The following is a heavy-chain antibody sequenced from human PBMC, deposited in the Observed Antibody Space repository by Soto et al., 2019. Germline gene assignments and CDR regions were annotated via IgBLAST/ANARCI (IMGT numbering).Heavy chain of an antibody. CDR3: ARDSTYYDILTGSYYYYYGMDV. J-gene: IGHJ6*02. Sequence: ASVKVSCKASGYTFTSYYMHWVRQAPGQGLEWMGIINPSGGSTSYAQKIQGRVTMTKDTSTSTVYMELSSLRSEDTAVYYCARDSTYYDILTGSYYYYYGMDVWGQGTTVTVSS. CDR1: GYTFTSYY. D-gene: IGHD3-9*01. V-gene: IGHV1-46*01. CDR2: INPSGGST.